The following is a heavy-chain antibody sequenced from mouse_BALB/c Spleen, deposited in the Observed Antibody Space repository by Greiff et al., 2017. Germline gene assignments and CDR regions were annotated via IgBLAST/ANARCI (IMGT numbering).Heavy chain of an antibody. CDR3: ARGGGYDGGDYFDY. CDR2: INSNGGST. V-gene: IGHV5-6-3*01. Sequence: EVMLVESGGGLVQPGGSLKLSCAASGFTFSSYGMSWVRQTPDKRLELVATINSNGGSTYYPDSVKGRFTISRDNAKNTLYLQMSSLKSEDTAMYYCARGGGYDGGDYFDYWGQGTTLTVSS. J-gene: IGHJ2*01. D-gene: IGHD2-2*01. CDR1: GFTFSSYG.